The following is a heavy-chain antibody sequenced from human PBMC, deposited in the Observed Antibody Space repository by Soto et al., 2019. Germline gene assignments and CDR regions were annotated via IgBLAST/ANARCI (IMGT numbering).Heavy chain of an antibody. CDR1: GGSISSGGYS. V-gene: IGHV4-30-2*01. Sequence: SETLSLTCAVSGGSISSGGYSWSCIRQPPWKGLEWIGYIYHSGSTYYNPSLKSRVTISVDRSKNQFSLKLSSVTAAETAVYYCASRPDYDILTGYYGWNYFDYWGQGTLVTVSS. J-gene: IGHJ4*02. CDR3: ASRPDYDILTGYYGWNYFDY. CDR2: IYHSGST. D-gene: IGHD3-9*01.